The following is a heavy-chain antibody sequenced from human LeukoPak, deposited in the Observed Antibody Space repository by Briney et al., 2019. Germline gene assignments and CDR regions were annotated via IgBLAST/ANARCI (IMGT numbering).Heavy chain of an antibody. Sequence: GGFLRLSCAASGFTFSDYYMSWIRQAPGKGLEWVSYISSSGSTIYYADSVKGRFTISRDNAKSSLYLQMNSLRAEDTAVYYCAREAQIITMVRGYFDYWGQGTLVTVSS. CDR2: ISSSGSTI. CDR3: AREAQIITMVRGYFDY. D-gene: IGHD3-10*01. J-gene: IGHJ4*02. V-gene: IGHV3-11*04. CDR1: GFTFSDYY.